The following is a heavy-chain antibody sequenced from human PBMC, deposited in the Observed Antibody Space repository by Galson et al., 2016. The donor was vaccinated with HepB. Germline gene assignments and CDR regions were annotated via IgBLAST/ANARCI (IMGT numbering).Heavy chain of an antibody. D-gene: IGHD1-26*01. J-gene: IGHJ5*02. Sequence: SLRLSCAASGFTFSSYAMDWVGQAPRKGLEWVSAISRSGDATYYADSVKGRFTIFRDNSKDTLYLQMNSLRAEDTAVYYCAKEVGTVHPSNWFDPWGQGTLVTVSS. CDR1: GFTFSSYA. V-gene: IGHV3-23*01. CDR2: ISRSGDAT. CDR3: AKEVGTVHPSNWFDP.